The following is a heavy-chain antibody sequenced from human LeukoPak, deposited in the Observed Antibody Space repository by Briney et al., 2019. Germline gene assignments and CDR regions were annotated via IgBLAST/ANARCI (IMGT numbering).Heavy chain of an antibody. V-gene: IGHV4-34*01. D-gene: IGHD6-13*01. Sequence: SETLSLTCAVYGGSFSGYYWSWIRQPPGKGLEWIGEINHSGSTNHNPSLRSRVTISVDTSKNQFSLKLSSVTAADTAVYYCARDLQIAAAGSPGDYWGQGTLVTVSS. J-gene: IGHJ4*02. CDR1: GGSFSGYY. CDR2: INHSGST. CDR3: ARDLQIAAAGSPGDY.